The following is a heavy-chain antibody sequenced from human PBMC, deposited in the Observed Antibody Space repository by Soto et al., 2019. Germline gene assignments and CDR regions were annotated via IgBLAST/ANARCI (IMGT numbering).Heavy chain of an antibody. CDR2: ISGSGGST. V-gene: IGHV3-23*01. Sequence: GGSLRLSCAASGFTFSSYAMSWVRQAPGKGLEWVSAISGSGGSTYYADSVKGRFTISRDNSKNTLYLQMNSLRAEDTAVYYCAKDQELVLRYFVFDDWGQGTLVTVSS. D-gene: IGHD3-9*01. CDR3: AKDQELVLRYFVFDD. J-gene: IGHJ4*02. CDR1: GFTFSSYA.